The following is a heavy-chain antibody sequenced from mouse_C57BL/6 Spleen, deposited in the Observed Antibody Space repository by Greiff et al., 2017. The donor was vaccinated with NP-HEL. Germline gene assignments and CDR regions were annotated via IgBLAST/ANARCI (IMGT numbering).Heavy chain of an antibody. J-gene: IGHJ2*01. V-gene: IGHV5-6*01. Sequence: EVMLVESGGDLVKPGGSLTLSCAASGFTFSSYGMSWVRQTPDKRLEWVATISSGGSYTYYPDSVKGRFTISRDNAKNTLYLQMSSLKSEDTAMYYCARDSSGYYFDYWGQGTTLTVSS. CDR2: ISSGGSYT. D-gene: IGHD3-2*02. CDR1: GFTFSSYG. CDR3: ARDSSGYYFDY.